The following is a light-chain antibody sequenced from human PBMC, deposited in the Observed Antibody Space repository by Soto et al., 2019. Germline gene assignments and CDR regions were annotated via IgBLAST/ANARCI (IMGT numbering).Light chain of an antibody. CDR1: NNDVGGYES. V-gene: IGLV2-14*01. J-gene: IGLJ1*01. Sequence: QSALTQPVSVSGSPGKSITLSCTGTNNDVGGYESVSWYQQYAGRAPRLIIYDVSNRPSGVSGRFSGSKFGNTASLTISGLQAEDEADYYCSSYTSSSLYVFGTGTKVTVL. CDR2: DVS. CDR3: SSYTSSSLYV.